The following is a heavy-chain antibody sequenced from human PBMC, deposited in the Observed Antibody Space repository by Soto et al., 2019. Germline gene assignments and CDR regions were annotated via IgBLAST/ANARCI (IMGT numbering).Heavy chain of an antibody. CDR1: GGTFSSYA. V-gene: IGHV1-69*13. J-gene: IGHJ6*02. CDR3: AIPTTVTTLFYYYGMDV. Sequence: SVKVSCKASGGTFSSYAISWVRQAPGQGLEWMGGIIPIFGTANYAQKFQGRVTITADESTSTAYMELSSLRSEDTAVYYCAIPTTVTTLFYYYGMDVWGQGTTVIVSS. CDR2: IIPIFGTA. D-gene: IGHD4-4*01.